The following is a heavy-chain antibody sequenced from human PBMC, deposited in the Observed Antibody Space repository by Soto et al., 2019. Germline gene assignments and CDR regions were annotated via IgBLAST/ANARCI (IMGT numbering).Heavy chain of an antibody. D-gene: IGHD3-9*01. CDR2: ISYDGSNK. CDR3: ARTYYDILTADMDV. Sequence: VQLVESGGGVVQPGRSLRLSCAASGFTFSSYAMHWVRQAPGKGLEWVAVISYDGSNKYYADSVKGRFTISRDNSKNTLYLQMNSLRAEDTAVYYCARTYYDILTADMDVWGQGTTVTVSS. V-gene: IGHV3-30-3*01. J-gene: IGHJ6*02. CDR1: GFTFSSYA.